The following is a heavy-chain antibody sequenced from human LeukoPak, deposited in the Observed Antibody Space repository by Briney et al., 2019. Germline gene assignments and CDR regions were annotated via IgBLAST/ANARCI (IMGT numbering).Heavy chain of an antibody. CDR3: ARGTEDMVVVAAAMGIFDY. J-gene: IGHJ4*02. CDR2: INPNSGGT. D-gene: IGHD2-2*01. CDR1: GYTFTGYY. Sequence: GASVKVSCKASGYTFTGYYMHWVRQAPGQGLEWMGWINPNSGGTNYAQKFQGRVTMTRDTSISTAYMELSRLRSDDTAVYYCARGTEDMVVVAAAMGIFDYWGQGTLVTVSS. V-gene: IGHV1-2*02.